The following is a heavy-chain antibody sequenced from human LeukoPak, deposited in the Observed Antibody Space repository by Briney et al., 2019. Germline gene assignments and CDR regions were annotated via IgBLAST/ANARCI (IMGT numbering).Heavy chain of an antibody. CDR2: IYYSGST. D-gene: IGHD4-17*01. V-gene: IGHV4-59*12. CDR3: AREPTTETVFDY. Sequence: SETLSLTCTVSGGSISSYYWSWIRQPPGKGLEWIGYIYYSGSTNYNPSLKSRVTISVDTSKNQFSLKVNSVTAADTAVYYCAREPTTETVFDYWGQGILVTVSS. J-gene: IGHJ4*02. CDR1: GGSISSYY.